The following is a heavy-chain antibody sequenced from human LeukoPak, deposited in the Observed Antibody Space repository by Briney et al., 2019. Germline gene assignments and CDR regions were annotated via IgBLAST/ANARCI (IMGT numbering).Heavy chain of an antibody. CDR3: ARGGEVCSSTSCYRGHEY. V-gene: IGHV1-2*02. D-gene: IGHD2-2*01. J-gene: IGHJ4*02. CDR1: GYTFTGYY. CDR2: IYPNTGGT. Sequence: GASVTVSCKASGYTFTGYYMHWVQQAPGQGLEWMGWIYPNTGGTSYAQRFQGRVTMTRDTSISTAYMELSRLTSDDTAVYYCARGGEVCSSTSCYRGHEYWGQGTLVTVSS.